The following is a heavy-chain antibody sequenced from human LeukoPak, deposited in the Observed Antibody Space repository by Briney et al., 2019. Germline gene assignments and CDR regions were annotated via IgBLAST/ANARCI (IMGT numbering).Heavy chain of an antibody. D-gene: IGHD1-26*01. V-gene: IGHV3-30-3*01. Sequence: GGSLRLSCAASGFTFSSYAMHWVRQAPGKGLEWVAVISYDGSNKYYADSVKGRFTISRDNSKNTLYLQMNSRRAEDTAVYYCARGSYSGSFRGDYWGQGTLVTVSS. CDR3: ARGSYSGSFRGDY. J-gene: IGHJ4*02. CDR2: ISYDGSNK. CDR1: GFTFSSYA.